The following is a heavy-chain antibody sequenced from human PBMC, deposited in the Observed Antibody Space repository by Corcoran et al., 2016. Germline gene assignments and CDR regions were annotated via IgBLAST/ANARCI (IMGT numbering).Heavy chain of an antibody. CDR2: INAGNGNT. J-gene: IGHJ6*02. Sequence: QVQLVQSGAEVKKPGASVKVSCKASGYTFTSYAMHWVRQAPGQRLEWMGWINAGNGNTKYSQKFQGRVTITRDTSASTAYMELSSLRSEYTAVYYCVRDARPYYDFWGGSYPAYYYYGMDVWGQGTTVTVSS. V-gene: IGHV1-3*01. CDR3: VRDARPYYDFWGGSYPAYYYYGMDV. CDR1: GYTFTSYA. D-gene: IGHD3-3*01.